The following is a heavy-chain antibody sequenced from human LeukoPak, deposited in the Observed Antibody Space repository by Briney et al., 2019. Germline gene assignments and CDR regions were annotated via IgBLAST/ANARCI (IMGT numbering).Heavy chain of an antibody. CDR3: ARDGSDQLLYHYYYYGMDV. D-gene: IGHD2-2*02. V-gene: IGHV4-4*07. CDR2: IYTSGST. CDR1: GGSISGYY. J-gene: IGHJ6*02. Sequence: PSETLSLTCTVSGGSISGYYWSWIRQPAGKGLEWIGRIYTSGSTNYNPPLKSRVTMSVDTSKNQFSLKLSSVTAADTAVYYCARDGSDQLLYHYYYYGMDVWGQGTTVTVSS.